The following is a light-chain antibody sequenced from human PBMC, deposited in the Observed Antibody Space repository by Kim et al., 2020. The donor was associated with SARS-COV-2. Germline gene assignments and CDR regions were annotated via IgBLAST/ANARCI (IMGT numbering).Light chain of an antibody. J-gene: IGLJ2*01. CDR1: SSNIGNNA. CDR2: YDD. V-gene: IGLV1-36*01. Sequence: QSVLTQPPSVSEAPRQRVTISCSGSSSNIGNNAVNWYQKLPGKAPKLLIYYDDLLPTGVSDRFSGSKSGTSASLAISGLQSEDVADYYCAAWDDSLNGVVFGGGTKLTV. CDR3: AAWDDSLNGVV.